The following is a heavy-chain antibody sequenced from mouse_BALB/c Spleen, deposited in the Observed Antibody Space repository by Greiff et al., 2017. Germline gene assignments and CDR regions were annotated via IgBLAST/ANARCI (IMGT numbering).Heavy chain of an antibody. Sequence: QVQLQQSGAELVRPGSSVKISCKASGYAFSSYWMNWVKQRPGQGLEWIGQIYPGDGDTNYNGKFKGKATLTADKSSSTAYMQLSSLTSEDSAVYFCARSSYYGRNFDVWGAGTTVTVSS. J-gene: IGHJ1*01. CDR3: ARSSYYGRNFDV. CDR2: IYPGDGDT. D-gene: IGHD1-1*01. V-gene: IGHV1-80*01. CDR1: GYAFSSYW.